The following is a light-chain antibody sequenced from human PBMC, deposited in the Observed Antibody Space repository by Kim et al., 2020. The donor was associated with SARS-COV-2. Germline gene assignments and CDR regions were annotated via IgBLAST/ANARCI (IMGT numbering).Light chain of an antibody. CDR3: HQYGNTPRT. J-gene: IGKJ2*01. V-gene: IGKV3-20*01. CDR1: QSVKNNY. CDR2: DAS. Sequence: LSPGERATLSCRASQSVKNNYLAWYQQKPGQAPRRLIYDASSRATGIPDRFSGSGSGTDFTLTISRLEPEDFAVYHCHQYGNTPRTFGQGTKLEI.